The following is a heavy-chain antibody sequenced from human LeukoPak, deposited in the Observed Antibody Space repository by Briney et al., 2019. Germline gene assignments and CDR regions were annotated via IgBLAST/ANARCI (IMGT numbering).Heavy chain of an antibody. D-gene: IGHD2-15*01. CDR3: ASGGPRIPDY. J-gene: IGHJ4*02. Sequence: PSETLSLTCTVSGGSVRRGNYYWTWIRQPAGSGLEWIGRIYTSGTTDYNPSLRTRVTISVDASRNQFSLNLSSVTAADTAVYYCASGGPRIPDYWGQGTLVTVSS. CDR2: IYTSGTT. CDR1: GGSVRRGNYY. V-gene: IGHV4-61*02.